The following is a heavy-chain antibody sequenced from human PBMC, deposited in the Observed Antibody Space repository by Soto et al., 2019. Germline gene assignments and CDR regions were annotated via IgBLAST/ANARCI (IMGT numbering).Heavy chain of an antibody. D-gene: IGHD6-13*01. CDR2: ISAYNGNT. V-gene: IGHV1-18*01. CDR3: ASYREQLVLYGMDV. Sequence: QVQLVQSGAEVKKPGASVKVSCKASGYTFTSYVISWVRQAPGQGLEWMGWISAYNGNTNYAQKLQGRVTMTTDTSTNTAYMGVRSLRSDDTAVYYCASYREQLVLYGMDVWGQGTTVTVSS. J-gene: IGHJ6*02. CDR1: GYTFTSYV.